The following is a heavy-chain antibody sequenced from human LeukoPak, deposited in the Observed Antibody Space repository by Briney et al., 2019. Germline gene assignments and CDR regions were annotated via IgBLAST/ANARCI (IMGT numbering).Heavy chain of an antibody. CDR2: ISGSGGRT. D-gene: IGHD1-26*01. CDR3: AKVIRLGELLGAYYYYGMDV. J-gene: IGHJ6*02. CDR1: GFTFSSYA. V-gene: IGHV3-23*01. Sequence: GGSLRLSCAASGFTFSSYAMSWVRQAPGQGLERVSAISGSGGRTYYADSVKGRFTISRDNSKNTLYLQMNSLRAEDTAVYYCAKVIRLGELLGAYYYYGMDVWGQGTTVTVSS.